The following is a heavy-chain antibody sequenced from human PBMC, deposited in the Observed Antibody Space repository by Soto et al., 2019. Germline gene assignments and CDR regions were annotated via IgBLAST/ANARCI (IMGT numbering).Heavy chain of an antibody. V-gene: IGHV1-24*01. J-gene: IGHJ3*02. Sequence: GASVKVSCKVSGYTLTELSIHWVRQAPGKGLEWMGGFDPEDGETIYAQKFQGRVTMTEDTSTDTAYMELSSLRSEDTAVYYCATDISPDPLFGGVIVSGAFDIWGQGTMVTVSS. D-gene: IGHD3-16*02. CDR3: ATDISPDPLFGGVIVSGAFDI. CDR1: GYTLTELS. CDR2: FDPEDGET.